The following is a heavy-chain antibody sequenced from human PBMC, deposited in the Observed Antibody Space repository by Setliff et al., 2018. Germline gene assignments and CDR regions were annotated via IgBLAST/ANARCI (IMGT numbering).Heavy chain of an antibody. D-gene: IGHD3-3*01. J-gene: IGHJ4*02. Sequence: SETLSLTCSVSGGLIYDHWWTLVRQTAGEGLQWIGRVXXXXXXXXNPSLNXXVTISVDTSNNQFSLHLTSVTAADTARYFCTRERQGGFLEWSPFDSWGRGILVTVSS. V-gene: IGHV4-4*07. CDR3: TRERQGGFLEWSPFDS. CDR2: VXXXXXX. CDR1: GGLIYDHW.